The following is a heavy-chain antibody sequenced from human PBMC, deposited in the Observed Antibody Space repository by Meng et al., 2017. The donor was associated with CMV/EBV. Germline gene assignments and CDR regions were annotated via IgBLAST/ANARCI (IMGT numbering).Heavy chain of an antibody. V-gene: IGHV3-30*04. D-gene: IGHD2-2*01. CDR2: ISYDGSNK. J-gene: IGHJ6*02. CDR3: ARDRILVPSAYYGMDV. CDR1: GFTFSSYA. Sequence: GESLKISCAASGFTFSSYAMHWVRQAPGKGLEWVAVISYDGSNKYYADSVKGRFTISRDNSKNTLYLQMNSLRAEDTAVYYCARDRILVPSAYYGMDVWGQGTTVTV.